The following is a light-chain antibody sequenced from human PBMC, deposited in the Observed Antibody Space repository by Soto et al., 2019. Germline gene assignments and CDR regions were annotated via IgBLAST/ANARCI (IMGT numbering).Light chain of an antibody. CDR1: SSDVGGYNY. J-gene: IGLJ1*01. Sequence: QSVLTQPASVSGSPGQSITISCTGTSSDVGGYNYVSWYQQRPGKAPKLLIYEVSDRPPGVSDRFSGSKSDNTASLTISRLQSEDEADYYCNSYTAFNNRVFGTGTKVTVL. CDR2: EVS. V-gene: IGLV2-14*01. CDR3: NSYTAFNNRV.